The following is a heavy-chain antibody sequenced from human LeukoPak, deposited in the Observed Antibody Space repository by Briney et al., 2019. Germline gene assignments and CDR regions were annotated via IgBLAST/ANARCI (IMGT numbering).Heavy chain of an antibody. J-gene: IGHJ3*02. V-gene: IGHV1-2*02. D-gene: IGHD3-10*01. CDR1: GYTFTSYA. CDR3: ARDPRVLLWFGEPVNAFDI. CDR2: INPNSGGT. Sequence: GASVKVSCKASGYTFTSYAMNWVRQAPGQGLEWMGWINPNSGGTNYAQKFQGRVTMTRDTSISTAYMELSRLRSDDTAVYYCARDPRVLLWFGEPVNAFDIWGQGTMVTVSS.